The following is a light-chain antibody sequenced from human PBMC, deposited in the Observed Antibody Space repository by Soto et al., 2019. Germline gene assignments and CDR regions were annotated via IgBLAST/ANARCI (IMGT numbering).Light chain of an antibody. J-gene: IGKJ4*01. CDR2: GAS. Sequence: IVLTHSSATLSVSPVGRATLXCRARQTVNSYLSWYQHKPGQAPRLLIYGASNRATGIPARFSGSGSGTDFTLTISSLEPEDSAVYYCQQRYNWLTFGGGTKVDI. V-gene: IGKV3-11*01. CDR1: QTVNSY. CDR3: QQRYNWLT.